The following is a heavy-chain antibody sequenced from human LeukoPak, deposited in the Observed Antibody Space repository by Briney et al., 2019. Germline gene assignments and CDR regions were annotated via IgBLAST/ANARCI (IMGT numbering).Heavy chain of an antibody. V-gene: IGHV1-18*01. CDR1: GYTFTSYG. J-gene: IGHJ6*03. Sequence: ASVKVSCKASGYTFTSYGISWVRQAPGQGLEWLGWISGYNGNTNYAQNFQGRVTMTTDTSTSTAYMELRSLRSDDTTVYYCARRGGKNYGDYVVYYYYMDVWGKGTTVTVSS. CDR2: ISGYNGNT. D-gene: IGHD4-17*01. CDR3: ARRGGKNYGDYVVYYYYMDV.